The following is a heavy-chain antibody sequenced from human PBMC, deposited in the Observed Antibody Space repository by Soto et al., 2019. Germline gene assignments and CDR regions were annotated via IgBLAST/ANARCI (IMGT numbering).Heavy chain of an antibody. J-gene: IGHJ4*02. CDR2: ISVYNGNT. V-gene: IGHV1-18*01. D-gene: IGHD3-22*01. CDR1: GYSFATSG. Sequence: QVKLVQSGTEVKKPGASIKVSCKASGYSFATSGMTWVRQAPGQGLEWMGWISVYNGNTNYDQKLKDRVTMNTDTSTNTDLLEVRNLRSDDTAVYYCARAGQYYDASGYADWGQGTLVTVS. CDR3: ARAGQYYDASGYAD.